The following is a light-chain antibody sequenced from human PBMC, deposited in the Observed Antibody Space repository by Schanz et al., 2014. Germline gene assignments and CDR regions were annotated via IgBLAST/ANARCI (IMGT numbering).Light chain of an antibody. V-gene: IGKV1-39*01. CDR2: AAS. CDR1: QSISDY. Sequence: DIRVTQSPSSLSASVGDRVTITCRASQSISDYLNWYQQKPGKAPNLLIYAASILQSGVPSRFSGSGSETDFTLTISSLQPEDFAIYYCHQSYRTPPWTFGQGTRV. CDR3: HQSYRTPPWT. J-gene: IGKJ1*01.